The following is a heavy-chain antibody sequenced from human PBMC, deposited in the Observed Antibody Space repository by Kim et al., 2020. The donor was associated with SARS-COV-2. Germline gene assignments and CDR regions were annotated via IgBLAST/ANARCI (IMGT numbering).Heavy chain of an antibody. V-gene: IGHV1-69*13. D-gene: IGHD3-3*01. CDR2: IIPIFGTA. CDR3: ARVLKPGLEWLLSNYYYYGMDV. J-gene: IGHJ6*02. CDR1: GGTFSSYA. Sequence: SVKVSCKASGGTFSSYAISWVRQAPGQGLEWMGGIIPIFGTANYAQKFQGRVTITADESTSTAYMELSSLRSEDTAVYYCARVLKPGLEWLLSNYYYYGMDVWGQGTTVTVSS.